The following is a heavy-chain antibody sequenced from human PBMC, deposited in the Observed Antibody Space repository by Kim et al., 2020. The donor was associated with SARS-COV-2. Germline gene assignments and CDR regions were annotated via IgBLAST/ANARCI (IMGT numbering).Heavy chain of an antibody. D-gene: IGHD6-13*01. Sequence: SETLSLTCTVSGGSISSYYWSWIRQPPGKGLEWIGYIYYSGSTNYNPSLKSRLTISVDTSKNQFYLTLSSVTTADTAVYYCASKLEIAEAGMGRDVWG. CDR1: GGSISSYY. CDR2: IYYSGST. J-gene: IGHJ6*02. V-gene: IGHV4-59*01. CDR3: ASKLEIAEAGMGRDV.